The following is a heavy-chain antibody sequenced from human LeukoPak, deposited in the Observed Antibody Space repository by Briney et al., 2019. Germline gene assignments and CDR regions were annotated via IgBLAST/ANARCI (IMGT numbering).Heavy chain of an antibody. CDR1: GYTLTELS. CDR2: FDPEDGET. D-gene: IGHD5-12*01. Sequence: ASVKVSCKVSGYTLTELSMHWVRQAPGKGLEWMGGFDPEDGETIYAQKFQGRVTMTTDTSTSTAYMELRSLRSDDTAVYYCARAGAIIYYYYYMDVWGKGTTVTVSS. V-gene: IGHV1-24*01. CDR3: ARAGAIIYYYYYMDV. J-gene: IGHJ6*03.